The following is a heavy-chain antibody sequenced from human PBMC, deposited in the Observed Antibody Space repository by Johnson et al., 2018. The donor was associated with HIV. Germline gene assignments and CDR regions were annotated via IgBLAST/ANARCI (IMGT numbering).Heavy chain of an antibody. D-gene: IGHD1/OR15-1a*01. V-gene: IGHV3-30*03. Sequence: QVQLVESGGGVVQPGRSLRLSCAASGFTFSSYGMHWVRQAPGKGLEWVAVISYDGSNKYHADSVKGRFTISRDNAKSSLYVEMNSLRAEDTAVYHCARGAMTLTQQGAFDVWGQGTMVTVSS. CDR3: ARGAMTLTQQGAFDV. CDR1: GFTFSSYG. J-gene: IGHJ3*01. CDR2: ISYDGSNK.